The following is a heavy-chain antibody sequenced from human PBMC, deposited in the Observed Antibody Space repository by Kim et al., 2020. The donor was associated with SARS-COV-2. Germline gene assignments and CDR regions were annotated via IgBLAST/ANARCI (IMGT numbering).Heavy chain of an antibody. Sequence: KSRVTISVDTSKNQFSLKLRSVTAADTAVYYCARAYSYYYDSSPHDAFDIWGQGTMVTVSS. J-gene: IGHJ3*02. CDR3: ARAYSYYYDSSPHDAFDI. V-gene: IGHV4-59*01. D-gene: IGHD3-22*01.